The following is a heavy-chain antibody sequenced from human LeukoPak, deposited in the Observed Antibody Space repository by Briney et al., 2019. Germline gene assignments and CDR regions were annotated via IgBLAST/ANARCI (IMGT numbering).Heavy chain of an antibody. D-gene: IGHD3-10*01. CDR1: GASISSGRYY. CDR2: IYRRGST. CDR3: ATDGMVRGPDAWFDS. J-gene: IGHJ5*01. V-gene: IGHV4-61*02. Sequence: SETLSLTCNVSGASISSGRYYWSWVRQPAGKGLAWIGRIYRRGSTNYNPSLKSRVTMSVDTSKNQFSLKLSSVTAADTAVYYCATDGMVRGPDAWFDSWGQGTRVTVSS.